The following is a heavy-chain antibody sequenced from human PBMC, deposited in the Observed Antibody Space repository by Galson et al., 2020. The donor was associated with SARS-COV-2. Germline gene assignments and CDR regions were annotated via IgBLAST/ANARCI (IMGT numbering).Heavy chain of an antibody. V-gene: IGHV3-30*18. CDR3: AKDGRYCSRTSCYATSYYYYGMDV. CDR2: ISYDGINK. Sequence: TGGSLRLSCAAPGLTLRTYGTHWVRQAPGKGLEWVAFISYDGINKYYADSVKGRFTISRDTSKNTVSLQMNSLRGEDTAVYYCAKDGRYCSRTSCYATSYYYYGMDVWGQGTTVSVSS. J-gene: IGHJ6*02. CDR1: GLTLRTYG. D-gene: IGHD2-2*01.